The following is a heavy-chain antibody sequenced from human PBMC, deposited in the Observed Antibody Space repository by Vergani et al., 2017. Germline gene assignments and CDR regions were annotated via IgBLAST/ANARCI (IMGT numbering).Heavy chain of an antibody. CDR3: ARDPYYYDSSGYSTHFDY. V-gene: IGHV1-18*04. J-gene: IGHJ4*02. D-gene: IGHD3-22*01. CDR1: GYTFTSYG. Sequence: QVQLVQSGAEVQKPGASVKVSCKASGYTFTSYGISWVRQAPGQGLEWMGWISAYNGNTNYAQKLQGRVTMTTDTSTSTAYMELMSLRSDDTAVYYCARDPYYYDSSGYSTHFDYWGQGTLVTVSS. CDR2: ISAYNGNT.